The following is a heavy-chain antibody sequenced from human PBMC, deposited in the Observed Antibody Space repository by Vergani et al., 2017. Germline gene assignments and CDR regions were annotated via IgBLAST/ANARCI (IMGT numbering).Heavy chain of an antibody. CDR2: IIPIFGTA. J-gene: IGHJ4*02. Sequence: QVQLVQSGAEVKKPGSSMKVSCKASGGTFSSYAISWVRQAPGQGLEWMGRIIPIFGTANYAQKFQGRVTITADESTSTAYMELSSLRSEDTAVYYCARGGWDCSSTSCALDLDYWGQGTLVTVSS. D-gene: IGHD2-2*01. CDR3: ARGGWDCSSTSCALDLDY. V-gene: IGHV1-69*13. CDR1: GGTFSSYA.